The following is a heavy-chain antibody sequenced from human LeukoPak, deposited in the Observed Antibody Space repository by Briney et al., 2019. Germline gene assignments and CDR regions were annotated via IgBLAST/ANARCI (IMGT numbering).Heavy chain of an antibody. CDR2: IYYSGST. D-gene: IGHD1-26*01. V-gene: IGHV4-59*01. Sequence: PSETLSLTCTVSGGSISSYYWSWIRQPPGKGLEWIGYIYYSGSTNYNPSLKSRVTISVDTSKNQFSLKLSSVTAADTAVYYCARDRAGGFSSYDAFDIWGQGTMVTVSS. J-gene: IGHJ3*02. CDR1: GGSISSYY. CDR3: ARDRAGGFSSYDAFDI.